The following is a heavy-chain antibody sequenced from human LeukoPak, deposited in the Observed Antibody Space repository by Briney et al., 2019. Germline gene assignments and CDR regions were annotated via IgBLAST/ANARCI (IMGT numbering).Heavy chain of an antibody. J-gene: IGHJ4*02. CDR2: IYPRDGST. V-gene: IGHV1-46*01. CDR3: ARDQEGLDY. CDR1: GYTFTSNY. Sequence: APVKGSFQASGYTFTSNYINWVRPAPGQGLEWMGMIYPRDGSTSYAQKFQGRVTVTRDTSTSTVHMELSGLRSEDTAVYYCARDQEGLDYWGQGTLVTVSS.